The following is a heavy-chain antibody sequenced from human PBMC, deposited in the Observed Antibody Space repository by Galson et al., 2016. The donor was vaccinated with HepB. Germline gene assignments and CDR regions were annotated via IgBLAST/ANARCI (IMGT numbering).Heavy chain of an antibody. CDR3: VSGTIGAPFDF. Sequence: SLRLSCAAPGFTFNSYAMQWVRQAPGKGLDWVALISYDGIDKYYADSVKGRFTISRDNSKNMLFLQMNSLRAEDTAVYFCVSGTIGAPFDFWGQGTLVTVSS. CDR2: ISYDGIDK. D-gene: IGHD3-10*01. CDR1: GFTFNSYA. V-gene: IGHV3-30*03. J-gene: IGHJ4*02.